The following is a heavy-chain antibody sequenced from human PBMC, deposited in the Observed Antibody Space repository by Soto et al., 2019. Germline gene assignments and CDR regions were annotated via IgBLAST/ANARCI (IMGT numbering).Heavy chain of an antibody. J-gene: IGHJ6*02. Sequence: PGESLKISCQGSGYSFASYWIGWVRQMPGKDLEWMGIIYPGDSETRYSPSFQGQVTISADKSLRSAYLQWTSLKPSDTALYYGAPTRSSTLAFYYDGMDVWGQGTTVTVSS. CDR3: APTRSSTLAFYYDGMDV. CDR2: IYPGDSET. V-gene: IGHV5-51*01. CDR1: GYSFASYW. D-gene: IGHD6-6*01.